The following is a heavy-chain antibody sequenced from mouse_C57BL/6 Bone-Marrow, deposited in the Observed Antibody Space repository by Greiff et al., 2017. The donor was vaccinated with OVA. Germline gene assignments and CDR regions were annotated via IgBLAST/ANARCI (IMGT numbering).Heavy chain of an antibody. Sequence: QVQLQQSGPGLVQPSQCLSITCTVSGFSLTSYGVHWVRQSPGKGLEWLGVIWSGGSTDYNAAFISRLSISKDNSKSHVFYKMNSLQADDTAIYYCARNGGTDYFDYWGQGTTLTVSS. D-gene: IGHD3-3*01. V-gene: IGHV2-2*01. CDR1: GFSLTSYG. J-gene: IGHJ2*01. CDR3: ARNGGTDYFDY. CDR2: IWSGGST.